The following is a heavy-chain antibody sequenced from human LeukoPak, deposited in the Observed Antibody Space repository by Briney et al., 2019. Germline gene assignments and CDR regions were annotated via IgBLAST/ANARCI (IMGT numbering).Heavy chain of an antibody. CDR2: FDPEDGET. D-gene: IGHD3-22*01. J-gene: IGHJ1*01. CDR3: ATAGLKYYYDSSGYYRPEYFQH. CDR1: GYTLTELS. Sequence: ASVKVSCKVSGYTLTELSMHWVRQAPGKGLEWMGGFDPEDGETIYAQKFQGRVTMTEGTSTDTAYMELSSLRSEDTAVYYCATAGLKYYYDSSGYYRPEYFQHWGQGTLVTVSS. V-gene: IGHV1-24*01.